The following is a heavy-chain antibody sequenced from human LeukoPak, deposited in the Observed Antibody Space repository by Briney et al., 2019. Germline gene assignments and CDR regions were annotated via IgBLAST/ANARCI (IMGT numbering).Heavy chain of an antibody. J-gene: IGHJ4*02. CDR1: GFTFSSYA. V-gene: IGHV3-23*01. Sequence: GGSLRLSCAASGFTFSSYAMSWVRQAPGKGLEWVSVISGSGGSTYYADSVKGHFTISRDNSKNTLYLQMNSLRAEDTAVYYCAKLWHYGSGSYEYYFEYWGQGTLVTVSS. CDR3: AKLWHYGSGSYEYYFEY. CDR2: ISGSGGST. D-gene: IGHD3-10*01.